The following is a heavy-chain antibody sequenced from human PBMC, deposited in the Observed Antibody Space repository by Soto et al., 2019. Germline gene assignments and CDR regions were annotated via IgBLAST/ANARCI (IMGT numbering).Heavy chain of an antibody. CDR2: IYPGDSDT. D-gene: IGHD3-10*01. Sequence: LGESLKISCKGSGYSFTSYWIGWVRQMPGKGLELMGIIYPGDSDTRYSPSFQGQVTISADKSISTAYLQWSSLKASDTAVYYCAREPFTVVRGVIKYYGMDVWGQGTTVTVSS. V-gene: IGHV5-51*01. J-gene: IGHJ6*02. CDR1: GYSFTSYW. CDR3: AREPFTVVRGVIKYYGMDV.